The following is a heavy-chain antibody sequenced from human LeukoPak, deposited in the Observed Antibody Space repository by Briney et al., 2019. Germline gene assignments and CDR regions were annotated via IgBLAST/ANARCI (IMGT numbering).Heavy chain of an antibody. J-gene: IGHJ4*02. CDR2: IYYSGST. CDR1: GGSISSSSYY. Sequence: SETLSLTCTVSGGSISSSSYYWGWIRQPPGKGLEWIGNIYYSGSTYYNPSLKSRVTISVDTSKNQFSLKLSSVTAADTAVYHCARVGENSGRSDYWGQGTLVTVSS. V-gene: IGHV4-39*07. CDR3: ARVGENSGRSDY. D-gene: IGHD1-26*01.